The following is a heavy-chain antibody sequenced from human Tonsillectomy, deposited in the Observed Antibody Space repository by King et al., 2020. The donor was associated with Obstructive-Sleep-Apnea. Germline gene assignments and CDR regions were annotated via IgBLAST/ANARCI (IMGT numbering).Heavy chain of an antibody. CDR3: ARLLTPPGYDYVWEGGMDV. Sequence: VQLVESGGGLVQPGGSLRLSCAASGFTFSSYAMHWVRQAPGKGLEYVSAISSNGGSTYYANSVKGRFTISRDNSKNTLYLQMGSLRAEDMAVYYCARLLTPPGYDYVWEGGMDVWGQGTTVIVSS. CDR2: ISSNGGST. CDR1: GFTFSSYA. V-gene: IGHV3-64*01. D-gene: IGHD3-16*01. J-gene: IGHJ6*02.